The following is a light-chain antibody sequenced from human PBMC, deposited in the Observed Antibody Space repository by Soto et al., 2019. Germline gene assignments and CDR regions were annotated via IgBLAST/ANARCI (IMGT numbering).Light chain of an antibody. CDR1: SSNIGSNS. Sequence: QSVLTQPPSASGTPGQRVTISCSGSSSNIGSNSVYWYQQLPGTAPKLLIYRNNQRPSGVPDRFSGSKSGTSASLAISGLRSADEADYYCATWDDSLSGVVFGGGTKVTVL. CDR2: RNN. CDR3: ATWDDSLSGVV. J-gene: IGLJ3*02. V-gene: IGLV1-47*01.